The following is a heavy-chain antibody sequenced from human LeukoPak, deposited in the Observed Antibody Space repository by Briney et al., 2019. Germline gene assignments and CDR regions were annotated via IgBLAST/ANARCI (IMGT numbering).Heavy chain of an antibody. D-gene: IGHD3-22*01. CDR2: IKQDGSEK. J-gene: IGHJ4*02. CDR3: ARGGWDYYDSSGYWYYFDY. V-gene: IGHV3-7*04. Sequence: GGSLRLSCAASGFTFSSYWMSWVRQAPGKGLEWVANIKQDGSEKYYVDSVKGRFTISRDNAKNSLYLQMNSLRAEDTAVYYCARGGWDYYDSSGYWYYFDYWGQGTLVIVSS. CDR1: GFTFSSYW.